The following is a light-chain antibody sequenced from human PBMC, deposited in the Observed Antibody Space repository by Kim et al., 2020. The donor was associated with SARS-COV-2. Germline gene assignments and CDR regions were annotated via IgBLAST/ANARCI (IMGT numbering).Light chain of an antibody. V-gene: IGLV3-19*01. CDR1: SLRSYY. Sequence: SSELTQDPAVSVALGQTVRITCQGDSLRSYYASWYQQKPGQAPVHVIYGKNNRPSGIPDRFSGSSSGNTASLTITGAQAEDEADYYCNSRDSSGNPWVFGGGTKVTVL. CDR2: GKN. J-gene: IGLJ3*02. CDR3: NSRDSSGNPWV.